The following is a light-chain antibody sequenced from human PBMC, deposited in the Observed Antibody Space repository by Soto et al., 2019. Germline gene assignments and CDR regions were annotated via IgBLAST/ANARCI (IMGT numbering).Light chain of an antibody. Sequence: QLVLTQPPSVSGAPGQRVTISCTGSSSNIGAGYDVHWYQQLPGTAPKLLIYGNINRPSGVPDRCSGSKSGTSASLAITGLQAEDEADYYCPSYTPPGALVFGSGT. CDR3: PSYTPPGALV. CDR1: SSNIGAGYD. J-gene: IGLJ6*01. CDR2: GNI. V-gene: IGLV1-40*01.